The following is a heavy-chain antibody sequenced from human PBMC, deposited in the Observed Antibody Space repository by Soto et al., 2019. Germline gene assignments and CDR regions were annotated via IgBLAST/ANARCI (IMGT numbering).Heavy chain of an antibody. CDR3: EREWYGESI. Sequence: EVQLVESGGGLVQTGGSLRLSCAASGFTFSSYAMIWVRQAPGKGLEWVSKISSGGIDTYYADSVKGRFTTSRDNAKSTLHLQMNSLRAEDTAVYYCEREWYGESIWGQGTMVTVSS. CDR1: GFTFSSYA. V-gene: IGHV3-48*01. CDR2: ISSGGIDT. J-gene: IGHJ3*02. D-gene: IGHD3-10*01.